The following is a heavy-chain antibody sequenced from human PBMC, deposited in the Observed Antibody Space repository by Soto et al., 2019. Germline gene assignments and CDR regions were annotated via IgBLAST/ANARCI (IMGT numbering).Heavy chain of an antibody. V-gene: IGHV3-33*01. Sequence: QVQLVQSGAEVKKPGRSLSLSCAASGFTFSSYGIHWVRQAPGKGLEWVAVIWYDGSNKYYADSVKGRFTISSDNSKNTLYLQMNSLRADDTAVYYCARELLVRGMKYHGMDVWGQGTTVTVSS. D-gene: IGHD3-10*01. J-gene: IGHJ6*02. CDR1: GFTFSSYG. CDR2: IWYDGSNK. CDR3: ARELLVRGMKYHGMDV.